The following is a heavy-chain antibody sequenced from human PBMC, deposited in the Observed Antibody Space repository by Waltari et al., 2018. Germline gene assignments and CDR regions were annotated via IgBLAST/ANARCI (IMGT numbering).Heavy chain of an antibody. V-gene: IGHV4-31*01. CDR1: GDSLNSANYY. J-gene: IGHJ4*02. CDR3: ARGHDYYFDY. CDR2: LSHSGTA. Sequence: QVHLQESGPGLVKPSQTLSLNCTVSGDSLNSANYYWSWIRQLPEKGLEWVGYLSHSGTAYYNPSLKDLVTMSIDPSKKQCSLRLSSVTAADTAVYFCARGHDYYFDYWGQGILVAVSS. D-gene: IGHD4-17*01.